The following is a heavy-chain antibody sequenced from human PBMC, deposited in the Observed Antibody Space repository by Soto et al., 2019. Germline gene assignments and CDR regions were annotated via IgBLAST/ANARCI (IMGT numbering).Heavy chain of an antibody. J-gene: IGHJ4*02. CDR2: INHSGST. V-gene: IGHV4-34*01. D-gene: IGHD2-2*01. CDR3: ARGRYRSRTSCLYFDY. CDR1: GGSFSGYY. Sequence: SETLSLTCAVYGGSFSGYYWSWIRQPPGKGLEWIGEINHSGSTNYNPSLKSRVTISVDTSKNQFSLKLSSVTAADTAVYYCARGRYRSRTSCLYFDYWGQGTLVTVSS.